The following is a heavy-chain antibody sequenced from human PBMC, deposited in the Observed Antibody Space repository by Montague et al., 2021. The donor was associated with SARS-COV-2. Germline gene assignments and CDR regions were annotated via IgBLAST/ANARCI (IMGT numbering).Heavy chain of an antibody. Sequence: SETLSLTCTVSGGFLSPYYWFWIRQPPGKGLEWIGHIYFSGGANYNPSFKSRVAISVDTSKNEISLKLKSVTAADTAVYYCARGLENYGSGSHHFDPWGQGTLVTVSS. CDR1: GGFLSPYY. CDR3: ARGLENYGSGSHHFDP. CDR2: IYFSGGA. J-gene: IGHJ5*02. D-gene: IGHD3-10*01. V-gene: IGHV4-59*01.